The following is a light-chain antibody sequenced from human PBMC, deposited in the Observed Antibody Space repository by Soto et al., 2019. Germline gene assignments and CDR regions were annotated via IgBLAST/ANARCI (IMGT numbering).Light chain of an antibody. CDR1: DIVTASY. V-gene: IGKV3-20*01. Sequence: DIVLTQSPGSLSLSPGERATLSCRASDIVTASYIAWYQHKPGQAPRLLITGASTRVAGIPGRFSGSGSGTDFTHTIDRLEPEDLAVYYCLQYGSSPSSFGQGAKVDIK. J-gene: IGKJ2*01. CDR3: LQYGSSPSS. CDR2: GAS.